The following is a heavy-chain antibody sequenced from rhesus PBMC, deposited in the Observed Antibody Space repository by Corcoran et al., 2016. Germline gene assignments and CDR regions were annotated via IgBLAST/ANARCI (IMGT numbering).Heavy chain of an antibody. J-gene: IGHJ4*01. CDR3: ARRNYYDSGYYSDY. CDR1: GYTFTRYG. CDR2: INTDTGNP. Sequence: QVQLVQSGAEVKQPGASVKVSCKASGYTFTRYGMNWVRQAPGQRLVWMGWINTDTGNPTYAQGFKERFTFFMDTAISTAYLQISSLKAEDTAVYYCARRNYYDSGYYSDYWGQGVLVTVSS. V-gene: IGHV7-114*01. D-gene: IGHD3-28*01.